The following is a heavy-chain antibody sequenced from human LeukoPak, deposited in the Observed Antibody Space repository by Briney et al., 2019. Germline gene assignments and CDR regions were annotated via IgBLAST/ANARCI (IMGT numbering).Heavy chain of an antibody. CDR2: ISSSSSYI. J-gene: IGHJ4*02. Sequence: GGSLRLSCAASGFTFSSYSMNWVRQAPGKGLEWVSSISSSSSYIYYADSVKGRFTISRDNAKNSLYLQMNSLRAEDTAVYYCARDRIAAADPFFDYWGQGTLVTVSS. CDR3: ARDRIAAADPFFDY. D-gene: IGHD6-13*01. V-gene: IGHV3-21*04. CDR1: GFTFSSYS.